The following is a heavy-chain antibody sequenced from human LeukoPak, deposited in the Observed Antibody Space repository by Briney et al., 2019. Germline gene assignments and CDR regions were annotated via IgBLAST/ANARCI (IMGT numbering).Heavy chain of an antibody. CDR1: GYTFTSYD. Sequence: GASVKVSCKASGYTFTSYDINWVRQATGQGPEWMGWMSPNSGNTGYAQKFQGRVTMTTDTSTSTAYMELRSLRSDDTAVYYCARDSGYSYGYGDYFDYWGQGTLVTVSS. V-gene: IGHV1-8*01. CDR2: MSPNSGNT. D-gene: IGHD5-18*01. CDR3: ARDSGYSYGYGDYFDY. J-gene: IGHJ4*02.